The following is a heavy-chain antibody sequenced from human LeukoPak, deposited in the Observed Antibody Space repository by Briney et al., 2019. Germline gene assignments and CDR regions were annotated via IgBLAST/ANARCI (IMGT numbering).Heavy chain of an antibody. CDR3: ARDSRWYNGRYYDEGIDY. Sequence: GGSLRLSCTGSGFTFSCYWMHWVRQVPGKGLVWVSRINSDGSDMSYADSVKGRFTISRDNAKNTVYLQMNSLRVEDTALYYCARDSRWYNGRYYDEGIDYWGQGTLVTVSS. CDR1: GFTFSCYW. CDR2: INSDGSDM. D-gene: IGHD1-26*01. V-gene: IGHV3-74*01. J-gene: IGHJ4*02.